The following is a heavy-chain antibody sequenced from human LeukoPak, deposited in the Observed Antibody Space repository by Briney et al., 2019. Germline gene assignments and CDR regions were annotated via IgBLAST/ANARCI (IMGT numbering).Heavy chain of an antibody. CDR3: ARSLYYYGSGSYPGDY. V-gene: IGHV3-23*01. J-gene: IGHJ4*02. CDR1: GFTFSSYA. D-gene: IGHD3-10*01. Sequence: GGSLRLSCAASGFTFSSYAMTWVRQAPGKGLEWVSTIGGSGGSTYYADSVKGRFTISRDNSKNTLYLQMNSLRAEDTAVYYCARSLYYYGSGSYPGDYWGQGTLVTVSS. CDR2: IGGSGGST.